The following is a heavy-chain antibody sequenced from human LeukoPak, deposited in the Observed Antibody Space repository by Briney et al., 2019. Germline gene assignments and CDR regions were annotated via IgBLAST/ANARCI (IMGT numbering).Heavy chain of an antibody. CDR3: PKRRSLIVTPGNYFDY. V-gene: IGHV3-23*01. CDR1: GFTLCNYS. J-gene: IGHJ4*02. Sequence: PGGSLRLSCAASGFTLCNYSMKWVRQAPGKGLEWGSAITSSGTTYYADSVKGRFTISRDNSQYTLYLQMNSLTAEDTALYYCPKRRSLIVTPGNYFDYWGLGTLVTVSS. CDR2: ITSSGTT. D-gene: IGHD2-21*01.